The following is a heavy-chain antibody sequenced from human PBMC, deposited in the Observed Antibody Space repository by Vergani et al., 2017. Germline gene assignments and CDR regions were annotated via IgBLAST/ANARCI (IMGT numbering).Heavy chain of an antibody. CDR3: ATKSCGTPGCQIGYFSE. Sequence: QVHLVESGGGVVQPGRSLRLSCVVSGFTSSYYGMHWVRQAPGKGLEWVAVISYDGTQKYYADSVKGRFTISRDNSKRTLYLQMNSLRTEDTAVYYCATKSCGTPGCQIGYFSEWGQGTLVTVSS. CDR1: GFTSSYYG. V-gene: IGHV3-30*03. CDR2: ISYDGTQK. D-gene: IGHD6-25*01. J-gene: IGHJ1*01.